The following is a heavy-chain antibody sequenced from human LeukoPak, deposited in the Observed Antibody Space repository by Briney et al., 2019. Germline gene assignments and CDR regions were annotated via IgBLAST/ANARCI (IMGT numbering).Heavy chain of an antibody. CDR1: GFTVSNNR. CDR2: IYSDGNT. CDR3: ARVHGSGYYFSDY. Sequence: PGGSLRLACAASGFTVSNNRLSWVRQAPGMGLEWVSTIYSDGNTYYPDSVKGRFTISRDGSKNTLYLQLNSLRTEDTAIYYCARVHGSGYYFSDYWGQGTLVTVSS. D-gene: IGHD3-22*01. V-gene: IGHV3-53*01. J-gene: IGHJ4*02.